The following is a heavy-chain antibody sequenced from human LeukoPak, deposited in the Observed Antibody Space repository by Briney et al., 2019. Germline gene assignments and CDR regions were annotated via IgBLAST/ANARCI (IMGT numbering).Heavy chain of an antibody. J-gene: IGHJ4*02. V-gene: IGHV4-59*01. Sequence: SETLSLTCTVSGGSITRFYWSWIRQPPGKGLEWIGYIYDIGTTNYNPSLKTRVTMSVDTSNNQFSLKLSSVTAADTAVYYCARSESTPDRHIVVVTATSYFDYWGQGTLVTVSS. D-gene: IGHD2-21*02. CDR1: GGSITRFY. CDR2: IYDIGTT. CDR3: ARSESTPDRHIVVVTATSYFDY.